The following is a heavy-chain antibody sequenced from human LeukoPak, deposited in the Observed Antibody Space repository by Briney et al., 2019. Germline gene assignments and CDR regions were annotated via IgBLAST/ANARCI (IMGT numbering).Heavy chain of an antibody. D-gene: IGHD3-16*02. Sequence: PGGSLRLSCAASGFTVSTNYMSWVRQAPGKGLEWVSLINGDGSITYYADSVKGRFTVSRDNNKNSLYLQMNSLRPEDTAFYYCAKGAVGASDRYVDSYYLAYWGRGTLATASS. V-gene: IGHV3-43*02. CDR3: AKGAVGASDRYVDSYYLAY. J-gene: IGHJ4*02. CDR2: INGDGSIT. CDR1: GFTVSTNY.